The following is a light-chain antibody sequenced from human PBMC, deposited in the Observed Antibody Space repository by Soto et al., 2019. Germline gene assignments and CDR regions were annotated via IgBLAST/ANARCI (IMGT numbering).Light chain of an antibody. J-gene: IGKJ1*01. CDR2: GAS. CDR3: QQYNNWPPWT. CDR1: RSVSSN. Sequence: EIVMTQSPATLSVSPGERATLSCRASRSVSSNLAWYQQKPGQAPRLLIYGASTRATGIPARFSGSGSGTEFTLTISSLQSEDFAVYSCQQYNNWPPWTFGQGTKVEIK. V-gene: IGKV3-15*01.